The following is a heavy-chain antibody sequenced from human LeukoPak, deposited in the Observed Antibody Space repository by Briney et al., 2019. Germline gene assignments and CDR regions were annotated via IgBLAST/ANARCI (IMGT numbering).Heavy chain of an antibody. Sequence: SETLSLTCTVSGGSISSYYWSWIRQPPGKGLEWIGYIYYSGSTNYNPPPKSRVTISVDTSKNQFSLKLSSVTAADTAVYYCARQVSAGTGGLGYWGQGTLVTVSS. V-gene: IGHV4-59*08. D-gene: IGHD6-19*01. CDR3: ARQVSAGTGGLGY. CDR1: GGSISSYY. CDR2: IYYSGST. J-gene: IGHJ4*02.